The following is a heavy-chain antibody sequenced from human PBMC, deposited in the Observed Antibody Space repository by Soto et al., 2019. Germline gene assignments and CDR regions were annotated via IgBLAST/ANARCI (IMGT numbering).Heavy chain of an antibody. CDR1: GYTFSSYD. CDR3: ATSNGDYVSSDY. J-gene: IGHJ4*02. D-gene: IGHD4-17*01. Sequence: ASVKVSCKASGYTFSSYDINWVRQATGQGLEWMGWLNPNSGDTGYAQKFQGRVTLTRNTSINTAYIELSSLTSDDTAVYYCATSNGDYVSSDYWGQGTLVTVSS. V-gene: IGHV1-8*01. CDR2: LNPNSGDT.